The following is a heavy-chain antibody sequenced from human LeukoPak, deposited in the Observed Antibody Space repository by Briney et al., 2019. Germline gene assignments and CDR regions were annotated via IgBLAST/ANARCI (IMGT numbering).Heavy chain of an antibody. Sequence: GGSLRLSCAASGFTFSSYAMSWVRQAPGKGLEWVSAISGSGGSTYYADSVKGRFTISRDNSKNTLYLQMNSLRAEDTAVYYCAKVATMIVVVQPDYWGQGTLSPSPQ. CDR2: ISGSGGST. V-gene: IGHV3-23*01. D-gene: IGHD3-22*01. CDR3: AKVATMIVVVQPDY. J-gene: IGHJ4*02. CDR1: GFTFSSYA.